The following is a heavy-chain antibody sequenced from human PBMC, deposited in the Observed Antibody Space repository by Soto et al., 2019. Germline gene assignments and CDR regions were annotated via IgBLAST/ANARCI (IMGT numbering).Heavy chain of an antibody. J-gene: IGHJ4*02. CDR3: ARDYDILTGSPPY. V-gene: IGHV4-30-4*01. Sequence: SETLSLTCTVSGGSISSGDYYWSWIRQPPGKGLEWIGYIYYSGSTYYNPSLKSRVTISVDTSKNQFSLKLSSVTAADTAVYYCARDYDILTGSPPYWGQGTLVTVS. D-gene: IGHD3-9*01. CDR1: GGSISSGDYY. CDR2: IYYSGST.